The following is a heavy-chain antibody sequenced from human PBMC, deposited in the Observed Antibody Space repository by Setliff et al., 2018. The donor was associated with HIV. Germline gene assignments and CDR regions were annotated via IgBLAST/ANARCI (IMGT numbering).Heavy chain of an antibody. J-gene: IGHJ5*02. V-gene: IGHV1-18*01. CDR3: SRNTPGIVPRRVGFVH. CDR1: GYTFSSHG. CDR2: ISAYNGNT. D-gene: IGHD1-26*01. Sequence: ASVKVSCKVSGYTFSSHGISWVRQAPGQGLEWMGWISAYNGNTDYAQKFQGRVTMTTDTSTSTAYMELRSLRSDDTAVYYCSRNTPGIVPRRVGFVHWGQGTLVTV.